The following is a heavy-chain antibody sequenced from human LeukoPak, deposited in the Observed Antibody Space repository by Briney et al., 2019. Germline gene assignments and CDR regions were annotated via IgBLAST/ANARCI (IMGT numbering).Heavy chain of an antibody. CDR2: IYHSGST. CDR1: GGSISSGGYY. J-gene: IGHJ3*02. V-gene: IGHV4-30-2*01. D-gene: IGHD6-6*01. Sequence: SETLSLTCTVSGGSISSGGYYWSWLRQPPGKGLEWIGYIYHSGSTYYNPSLKSRVTISVDRSKNQFSLKLSSVTAADTAVYYCARDYGSSPQKSFDIWGQGTMVTVSS. CDR3: ARDYGSSPQKSFDI.